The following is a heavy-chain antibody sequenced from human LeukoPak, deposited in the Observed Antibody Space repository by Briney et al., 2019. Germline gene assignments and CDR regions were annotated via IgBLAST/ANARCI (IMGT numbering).Heavy chain of an antibody. CDR2: ISGSGGTT. D-gene: IGHD4/OR15-4a*01. J-gene: IGHJ5*02. V-gene: IGHV3-23*01. CDR1: GFTFSSYG. CDR3: AKGAIQFDP. Sequence: QTGGSLRLSCASSGFTFSSYGMSGVRQAPGKGLEWVSSISGSGGTTYCADSVKGRFTISRDNSKHTLYLKMNSLRAEDTAVYYCAKGAIQFDPWGQGTLVTVSS.